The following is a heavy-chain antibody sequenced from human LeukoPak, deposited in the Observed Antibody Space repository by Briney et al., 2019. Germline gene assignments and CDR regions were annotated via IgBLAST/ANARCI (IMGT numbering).Heavy chain of an antibody. Sequence: SETLSLTCTVSGGSISSSSYYWGWIRQPPGKELQWIASVYYSGRINYNPSLKSRVTISVDTSKNQFSLKLSSVTAADTAVYYCARGHTVILYWGQGTLVTVSS. CDR2: VYYSGRI. D-gene: IGHD2-21*01. CDR3: ARGHTVILY. J-gene: IGHJ4*02. CDR1: GGSISSSSYY. V-gene: IGHV4-39*07.